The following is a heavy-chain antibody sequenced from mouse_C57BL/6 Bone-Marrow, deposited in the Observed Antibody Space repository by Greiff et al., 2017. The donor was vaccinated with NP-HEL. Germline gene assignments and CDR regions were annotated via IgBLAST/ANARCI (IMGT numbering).Heavy chain of an antibody. CDR1: GYAFTSHF. CDR3: GRPKDGYYWYDMDY. CDR2: IYPVGGET. J-gene: IGHJ4*01. D-gene: IGHD2-3*01. Sequence: QVQLQQSGAELVKPGASVKLSCKASGYAFTSHFMNWVKERPGKGLEWIGKIYPVGGETNYNPKFKGKATFSVDRSSSTVYMVLNSLTSEDPAVYYCGRPKDGYYWYDMDYWGQGTTLTVSS. V-gene: IGHV1-11*01.